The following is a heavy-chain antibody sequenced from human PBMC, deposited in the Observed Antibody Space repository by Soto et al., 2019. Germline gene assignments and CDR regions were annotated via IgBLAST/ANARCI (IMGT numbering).Heavy chain of an antibody. CDR2: IRSKANSYAT. CDR3: TCEYCIVGTVD. J-gene: IGHJ4*02. Sequence: GGSLRLSGGASGFTFSGSAMHWVRQASGKGLEWVGRIRSKANSYATAYAASVKGRFTMSSDDSTNTAYLQMSSPKTEATAVYYCTCEYCIVGTVDWGQGTLVTVSS. D-gene: IGHD1-26*01. CDR1: GFTFSGSA. V-gene: IGHV3-73*01.